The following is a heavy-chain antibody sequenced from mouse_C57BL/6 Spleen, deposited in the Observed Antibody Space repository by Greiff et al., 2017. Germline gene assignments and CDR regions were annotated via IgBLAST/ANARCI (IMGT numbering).Heavy chain of an antibody. CDR2: IHPSGSDT. V-gene: IGHV1-74*01. J-gene: IGHJ2*01. CDR3: AICRPFDY. Sequence: QVQLQQSGAELVKPGASVKVSCKASGYTFTSYWMHWVKQRPGQGLEWIGRIHPSGSDTNYNQKFKGKATLTVDKSSSTAYMQISSLTSEDSAFYYRAICRPFDYWGQGTTLTVSS. CDR1: GYTFTSYW.